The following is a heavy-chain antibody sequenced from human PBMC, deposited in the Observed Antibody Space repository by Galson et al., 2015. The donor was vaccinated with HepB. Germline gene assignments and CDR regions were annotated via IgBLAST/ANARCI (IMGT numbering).Heavy chain of an antibody. CDR2: ISGSGGST. CDR1: GFTFSSYA. Sequence: SLRLSCAASGFTFSSYAMNWVRQAPGKGLEWVAAISGSGGSTYYTDSVKGRFTISRDNAKNTLYLQMNSLRVEDTAVYYCAKEWWVPGAWGQGTLVTVSS. CDR3: AKEWWVPGA. D-gene: IGHD2-15*01. V-gene: IGHV3-23*01. J-gene: IGHJ5*02.